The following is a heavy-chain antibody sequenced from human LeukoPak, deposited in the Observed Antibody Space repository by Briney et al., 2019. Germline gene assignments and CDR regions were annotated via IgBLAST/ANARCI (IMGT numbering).Heavy chain of an antibody. D-gene: IGHD3-22*01. CDR1: GFTFSSYA. CDR3: ARGHYYDSSADDAFDI. CDR2: LSYDGSNK. J-gene: IGHJ3*02. V-gene: IGHV3-30-3*01. Sequence: GGSLRLSCAASGFTFSSYAMHWVRQAPGKGLEWVAVLSYDGSNKYYADSVKGRFTISRDNSKNTLYLQMNSLRAEDTAVYYCARGHYYDSSADDAFDIWGQGTVVTVSS.